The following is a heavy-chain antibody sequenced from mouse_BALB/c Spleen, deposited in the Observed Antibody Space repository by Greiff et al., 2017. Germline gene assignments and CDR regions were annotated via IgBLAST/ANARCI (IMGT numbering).Heavy chain of an antibody. CDR2: IDPENGDT. V-gene: IGHV14-4*02. CDR1: GFNIKDYY. J-gene: IGHJ4*01. CDR3: NERGLGYGSSYNYAMDY. Sequence: EVQLQQSGAELVRSGASVKLSCTASGFNIKDYYMHWVKQRPEQGLEWIGWIDPENGDTEYAPKFQGKATMTADTSSNTAYLQLSSLTSEDTAVYYCNERGLGYGSSYNYAMDYWGQGTSVTVSS. D-gene: IGHD1-1*01.